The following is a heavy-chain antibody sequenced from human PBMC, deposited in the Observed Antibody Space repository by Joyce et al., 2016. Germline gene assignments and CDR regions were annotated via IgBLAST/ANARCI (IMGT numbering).Heavy chain of an antibody. J-gene: IGHJ6*02. D-gene: IGHD3-16*01. CDR2: ISVTSYYI. Sequence: QLVESGGGVVKPGGSLRLSCEASGSTFSRSSMSWFSQAPGKGLEWVAAISVTSYYIFHAETGRGRFTVSRDNAKKTLYLQMNSLRAEDSAVFYCARGGISYYYAMDVWGQGTTVTVSS. CDR3: ARGGISYYYAMDV. V-gene: IGHV3-21*01. CDR1: GSTFSRSS.